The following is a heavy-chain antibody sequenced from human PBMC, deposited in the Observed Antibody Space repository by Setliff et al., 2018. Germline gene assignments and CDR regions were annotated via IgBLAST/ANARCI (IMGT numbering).Heavy chain of an antibody. V-gene: IGHV1-69*06. CDR2: IIPIFGTA. D-gene: IGHD3-16*01. Sequence: SVKVSCKASGGTFSSYAISWVRQAPGQGLEWMGRIIPIFGTANYAQKFQGRVTITADKSTSTAYMELSSLRSDDTAVYYCARGAYDSYYFDYWGQGTLVTVSS. J-gene: IGHJ4*02. CDR1: GGTFSSYA. CDR3: ARGAYDSYYFDY.